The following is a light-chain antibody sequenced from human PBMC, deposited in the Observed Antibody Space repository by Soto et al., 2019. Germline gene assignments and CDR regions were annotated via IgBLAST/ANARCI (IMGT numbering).Light chain of an antibody. J-gene: IGLJ3*02. Sequence: QSALTQPASVSGSPGQSITISCTGSSSDVGTYNYVSWYQQRPGTAPKLMIYEVNNRPSGVSNRFSGSKSGDTASLTISGLQAADEADYYCSSYTISSTLVFGGGTKVTVL. CDR1: SSDVGTYNY. CDR3: SSYTISSTLV. V-gene: IGLV2-14*01. CDR2: EVN.